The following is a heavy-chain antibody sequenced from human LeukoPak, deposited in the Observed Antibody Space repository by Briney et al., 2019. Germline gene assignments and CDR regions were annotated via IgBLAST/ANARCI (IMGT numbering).Heavy chain of an antibody. V-gene: IGHV1-18*01. Sequence: GASVKVSCKASGYTFTSYGISWVRQAPGQGLEWMGWISAYNGNTNYAQKLQGRVTMTTDTSTSTAYMELRSLRSDDTAVYYCASDYDYVWGSYRTVDAFDIWGQGTMVTVSS. CDR3: ASDYDYVWGSYRTVDAFDI. CDR2: ISAYNGNT. CDR1: GYTFTSYG. D-gene: IGHD3-16*02. J-gene: IGHJ3*02.